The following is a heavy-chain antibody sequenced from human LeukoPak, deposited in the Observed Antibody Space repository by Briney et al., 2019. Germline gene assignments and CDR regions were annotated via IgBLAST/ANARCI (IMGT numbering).Heavy chain of an antibody. Sequence: ETLSLTCTVSGGSINDYYWSWIRQSPGKGLEWVSLIYSGGTTYYADSVKGRFTISRDNSKNTLYLQMSSLRSEDTAVYYCARGVPRYCRSPGRASVGICGVYWGQGTLVTVSS. J-gene: IGHJ4*02. D-gene: IGHD2-2*01. CDR3: ARGVPRYCRSPGRASVGICGVY. CDR1: GGSINDYY. CDR2: IYSGGTT. V-gene: IGHV3-53*05.